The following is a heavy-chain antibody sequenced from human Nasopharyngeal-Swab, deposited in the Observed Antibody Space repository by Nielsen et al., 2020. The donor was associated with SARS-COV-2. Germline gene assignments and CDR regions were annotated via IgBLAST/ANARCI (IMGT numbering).Heavy chain of an antibody. Sequence: SETLSLTCTVSGGSISSYYWSWIRQPPGKGLEWIGYIYYSGSTNYNPSLKSRVTISVDTSKNQFSLKLSSVTAADTAVYYCARGRDIVLMVYAVWFDPWGQGTLVTVSS. CDR2: IYYSGST. V-gene: IGHV4-59*12. CDR1: GGSISSYY. CDR3: ARGRDIVLMVYAVWFDP. J-gene: IGHJ5*02. D-gene: IGHD2-8*01.